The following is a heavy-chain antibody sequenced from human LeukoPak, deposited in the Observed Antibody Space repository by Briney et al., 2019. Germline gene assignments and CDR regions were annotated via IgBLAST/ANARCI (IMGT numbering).Heavy chain of an antibody. CDR1: GYTLTELS. V-gene: IGHV1-24*01. Sequence: ASVKVSCKVSGYTLTELSMHWVRQAPGKGLEWIGGFDPEDGETIYAQKFQGRVTMTEDTSTDTAYMELSSLRSEDTAVYYCATAVPRYFDWLLSYWGQGTLVTVSS. CDR3: ATAVPRYFDWLLSY. CDR2: FDPEDGET. D-gene: IGHD3-9*01. J-gene: IGHJ4*02.